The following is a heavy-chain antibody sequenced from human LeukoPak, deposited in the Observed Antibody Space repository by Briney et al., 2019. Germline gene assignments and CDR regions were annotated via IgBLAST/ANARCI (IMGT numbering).Heavy chain of an antibody. Sequence: GGSLRLSCAASGFTFDDYAMHWVRQAPGKGLEWVSGISWNSGSIGYADSVKGRFTISRDNAKNSLYVQMNSLRAEDTALYYCAKDIVLMVYAAGFDIWGQGTMVTVSS. J-gene: IGHJ3*02. CDR2: ISWNSGSI. V-gene: IGHV3-9*01. CDR3: AKDIVLMVYAAGFDI. D-gene: IGHD2-8*01. CDR1: GFTFDDYA.